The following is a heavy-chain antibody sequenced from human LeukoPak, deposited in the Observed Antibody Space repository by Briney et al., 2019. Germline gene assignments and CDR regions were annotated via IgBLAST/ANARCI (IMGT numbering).Heavy chain of an antibody. CDR3: ASSCSSTSCYGRDV. CDR2: INWNGGST. V-gene: IGHV3-20*01. CDR1: GFTFSPYN. Sequence: GGSLRLSCVASGFTFSPYNMSWVRQAPGKGLEWVSGINWNGGSTGYADSVTGRFTISRDNAKNTLYLQMNSLRAEDTALYHCASSCSSTSCYGRDVWGKATTVTVSS. D-gene: IGHD2-2*01. J-gene: IGHJ6*04.